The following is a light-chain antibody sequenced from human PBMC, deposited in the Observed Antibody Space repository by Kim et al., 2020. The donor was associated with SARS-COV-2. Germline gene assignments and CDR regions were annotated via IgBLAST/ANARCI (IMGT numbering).Light chain of an antibody. J-gene: IGLJ2*01. V-gene: IGLV7-46*01. Sequence: PGGTVTLTCGSSTGAVTTGPYPYWFQQKAGQAPKTLICDTNNKRSWTPARFSGSLLGGKAALTLSGAQPEDEAEYYCSLYCRGIVLFGGGTQLTVL. CDR1: TGAVTTGPY. CDR2: DTN. CDR3: SLYCRGIVL.